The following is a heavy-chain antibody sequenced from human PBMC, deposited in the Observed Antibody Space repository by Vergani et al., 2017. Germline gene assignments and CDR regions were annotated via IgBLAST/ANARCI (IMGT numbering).Heavy chain of an antibody. D-gene: IGHD4-17*01. J-gene: IGHJ4*02. CDR2: ISSSSSYI. Sequence: EVQLLESGGGLVQPGGSLRLSCAASGFTFSSYAMNWVRQAPGKGLEWVSSISSSSSYIYYADSVKGRFTISRDNAKNSLYLQMNSLRAEDTAVYYCARGGDGDWSFDYWGQGTLVTVSS. V-gene: IGHV3-21*01. CDR1: GFTFSSYA. CDR3: ARGGDGDWSFDY.